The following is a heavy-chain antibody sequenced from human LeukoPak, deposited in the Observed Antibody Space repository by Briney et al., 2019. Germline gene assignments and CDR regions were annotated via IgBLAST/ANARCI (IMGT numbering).Heavy chain of an antibody. CDR1: GYTFTSYD. CDR3: ARTSWSAFSLY. V-gene: IGHV1-8*01. CDR2: MSPNSGNT. J-gene: IGHJ4*02. D-gene: IGHD3-3*01. Sequence: ASVKVSCKASGYTFTSYDINWVRQATGQGLEWMGWMSPNSGNTGYAQKFQGRVTMTRNTFINTAYMELSSLRSEDTAVYYCARTSWSAFSLYWGQGTLVTVSS.